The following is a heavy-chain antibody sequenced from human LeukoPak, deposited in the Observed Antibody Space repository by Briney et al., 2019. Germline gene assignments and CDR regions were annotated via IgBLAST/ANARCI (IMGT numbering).Heavy chain of an antibody. CDR1: GYTFTGYY. CDR2: IKPNTGGT. V-gene: IGHV1-2*02. Sequence: ASVKVSCKASGYTFTGYYMYWVRQAPGQGLEWMGWIKPNTGGTNYAQKFRGRLTVTEDTSTDTSYMELSSLAYDDTAVYYCATETPPSGTYSVHFDSWGQGTLVTVSS. CDR3: ATETPPSGTYSVHFDS. D-gene: IGHD3-10*01. J-gene: IGHJ4*02.